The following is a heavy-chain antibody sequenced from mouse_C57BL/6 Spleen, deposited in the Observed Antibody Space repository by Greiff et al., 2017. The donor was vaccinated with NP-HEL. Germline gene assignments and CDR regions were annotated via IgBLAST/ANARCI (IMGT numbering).Heavy chain of an antibody. CDR3: ARDDYDDVPYAMDY. V-gene: IGHV1-64*01. Sequence: VQLQQPGAELVKPGASVKLSCKASGYTITSYWMHWVKQRPGQGLEWIGMIHPNSGSTNYNEKFKSKATLTVDKSSSTAYMQLSSLTSEDSAVYYCARDDYDDVPYAMDYWGQGTSVTVSS. J-gene: IGHJ4*01. CDR1: GYTITSYW. D-gene: IGHD2-4*01. CDR2: IHPNSGST.